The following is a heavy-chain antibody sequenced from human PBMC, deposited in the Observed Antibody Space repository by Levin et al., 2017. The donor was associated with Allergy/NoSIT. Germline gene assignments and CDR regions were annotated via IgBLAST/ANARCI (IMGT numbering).Heavy chain of an antibody. Sequence: LSLTCAASGFTFSSHWMPWVRQAPGKGLVWVSRINSDGSSTSYADSVKGRFTISRDNAKNTLYLQMNSLRAEDTAVYYCAIALHTCVYYYGMDVWGQGTTVTVSS. D-gene: IGHD2-2*02. J-gene: IGHJ6*02. V-gene: IGHV3-74*01. CDR3: AIALHTCVYYYGMDV. CDR2: INSDGSST. CDR1: GFTFSSHW.